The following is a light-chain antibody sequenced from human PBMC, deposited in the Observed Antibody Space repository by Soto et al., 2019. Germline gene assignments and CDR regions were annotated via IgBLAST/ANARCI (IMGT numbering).Light chain of an antibody. Sequence: DIQMTQSPSSLSASVGDRVTITCRASQSISSYLNWYQQKPGKAPKLLIYAASSLQSGVPSRFSGSGSGTDFTLTISSLQSEDFAVYYCQQYNHWPLTFGGGTKVDI. CDR2: AAS. J-gene: IGKJ4*01. CDR1: QSISSY. V-gene: IGKV1-39*01. CDR3: QQYNHWPLT.